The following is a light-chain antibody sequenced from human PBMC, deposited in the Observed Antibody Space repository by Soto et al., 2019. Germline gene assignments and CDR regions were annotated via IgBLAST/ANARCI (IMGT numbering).Light chain of an antibody. Sequence: EIVLTQSPGTLSLSPGERATLSCRASQSVSSSYLAWYQQKPGQAPRLLIYGASSRATGIPDRFSGSGSGPDFTLTISRLEPEGFAVYYCQQYGSSLWTFGQGTKVEIK. CDR1: QSVSSSY. J-gene: IGKJ1*01. CDR2: GAS. V-gene: IGKV3-20*01. CDR3: QQYGSSLWT.